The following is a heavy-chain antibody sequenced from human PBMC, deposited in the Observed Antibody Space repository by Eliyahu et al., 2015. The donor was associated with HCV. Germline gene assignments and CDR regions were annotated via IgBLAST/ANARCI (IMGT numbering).Heavy chain of an antibody. V-gene: IGHV4-34*01. D-gene: IGHD6-19*01. CDR2: INHSGST. CDR3: ARGRGQWLVLGAFDI. CDR1: GGSFSGYY. J-gene: IGHJ3*02. Sequence: QVQLQQWGAGLLKPSETXXLTXAVYGGSFSGYYWXWXRQSPGKGLEWIGEINHSGSTNYNPSLKSRVTISVDTSKNQFSLKLSSVTAADTAVYYCARGRGQWLVLGAFDIWGQGTMVTVSS.